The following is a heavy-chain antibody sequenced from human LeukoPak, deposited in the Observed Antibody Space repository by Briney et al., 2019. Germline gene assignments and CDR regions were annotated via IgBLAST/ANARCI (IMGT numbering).Heavy chain of an antibody. Sequence: GGSLRVSCAAPGFTFSNDGLHCGREAPGKRLERSAVILYDVRNKNYADSVKGRFSISRDNSKNTLYLQMNSLRAEDTAVYYCAKAEYCTGARCYSAAFAYWGQGTLVTVSS. V-gene: IGHV3-30*18. CDR2: ILYDVRNK. D-gene: IGHD2-8*02. J-gene: IGHJ4*02. CDR3: AKAEYCTGARCYSAAFAY. CDR1: GFTFSNDG.